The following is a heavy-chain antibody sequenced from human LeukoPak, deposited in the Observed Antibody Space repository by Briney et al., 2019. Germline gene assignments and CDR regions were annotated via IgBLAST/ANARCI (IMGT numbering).Heavy chain of an antibody. CDR2: IYYAGST. J-gene: IGHJ4*02. CDR1: GGSISSSYYY. Sequence: SETLSLTCTVSGGSISSSYYYWGWLRQPPGEGLEWIGNIYYAGSTYDNPSLKSRITMSVDTSKNQFSLRLSSVTAADTAVYYCASLYCSGGSCYPRYWGQGTLAAVSS. V-gene: IGHV4-39*01. CDR3: ASLYCSGGSCYPRY. D-gene: IGHD2-15*01.